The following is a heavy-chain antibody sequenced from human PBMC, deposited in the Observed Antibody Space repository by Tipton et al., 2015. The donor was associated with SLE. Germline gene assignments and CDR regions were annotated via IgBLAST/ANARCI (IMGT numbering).Heavy chain of an antibody. CDR2: INPSGGST. CDR1: GYTFTSYY. V-gene: IGHV1-46*01. Sequence: QVQLVQSGPEVKKPGASVKVSCKASGYTFTSYYMHWVRQAPGQGLEWMGIINPSGGSTSYAQKFQGRVTMTRDTSTGTVYMELSSLRSEDTAVYYCAKIAAAGRRGACDSWCQGTMGTVSS. CDR3: AKIAAAGRRGACDS. J-gene: IGHJ3*02. D-gene: IGHD6-13*01.